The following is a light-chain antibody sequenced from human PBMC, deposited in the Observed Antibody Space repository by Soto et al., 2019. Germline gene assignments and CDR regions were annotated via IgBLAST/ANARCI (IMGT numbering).Light chain of an antibody. CDR3: QQYNSWPIT. V-gene: IGKV3-15*01. Sequence: EVVLTQSPATLSLSPVGRATLSCMASHSISTYLGWYQQRPGQAPRLLIYGASTRATGIPGRFSGSGSGTEFTLTISSLQSEDFAVYYCQQYNSWPITFGQGTRLEIK. CDR1: HSISTY. J-gene: IGKJ5*01. CDR2: GAS.